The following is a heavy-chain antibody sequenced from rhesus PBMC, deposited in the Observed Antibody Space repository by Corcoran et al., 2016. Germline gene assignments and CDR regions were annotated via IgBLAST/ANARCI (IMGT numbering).Heavy chain of an antibody. D-gene: IGHD3-3*01. CDR3: TRVQYQYYFDY. J-gene: IGHJ4*01. Sequence: DVQLVESGGGLVKPGGSLRLSCVASGFTFSSYEMHWVRQAPGKGLEWVSVISESGGTIYYADSGKGRFTISRDNAKNSLFLQMNSLRAEDMAVYYCTRVQYQYYFDYWGQGVLVTVSS. CDR1: GFTFSSYE. CDR2: ISESGGTI. V-gene: IGHV3-100*02.